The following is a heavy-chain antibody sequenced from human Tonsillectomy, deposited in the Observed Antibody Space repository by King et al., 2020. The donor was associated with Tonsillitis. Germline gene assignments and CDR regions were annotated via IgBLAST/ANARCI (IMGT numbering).Heavy chain of an antibody. J-gene: IGHJ3*02. V-gene: IGHV1-18*01. CDR3: ARGYYDILTGYSDAFDI. D-gene: IGHD3-9*01. CDR2: ISAYNDNT. Sequence: QLVQSGAEVKKPGASVKVSCKASGYTFSNYGISWVRQAPGRGLEWMGWISAYNDNTNYAQKVQGRVTMTTDTPTSTAYMELRSLRSDDTAVYYCARGYYDILTGYSDAFDIWGQGTMVTVSS. CDR1: GYTFSNYG.